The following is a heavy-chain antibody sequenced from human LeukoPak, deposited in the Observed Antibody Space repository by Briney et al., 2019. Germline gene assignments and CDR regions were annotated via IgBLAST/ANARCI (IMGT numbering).Heavy chain of an antibody. CDR3: ARNVNGGNWYYFDY. CDR1: GFTFSRNA. CDR2: ISGNGRDT. Sequence: PGGSLRLSCAASGFTFSRNAMAWVRQAPGKGLEWVSAISGNGRDTYYPDSVKGRFTISRDNSKNTLYPQMTSLRAEDTAIYYCARNVNGGNWYYFDYWGQGTLVTVSS. D-gene: IGHD7-27*01. V-gene: IGHV3-23*01. J-gene: IGHJ4*02.